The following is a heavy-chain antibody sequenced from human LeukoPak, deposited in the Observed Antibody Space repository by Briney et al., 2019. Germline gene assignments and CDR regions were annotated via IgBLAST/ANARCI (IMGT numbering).Heavy chain of an antibody. J-gene: IGHJ3*02. D-gene: IGHD3-22*01. CDR3: ARVSISSGYFGDAFDI. CDR1: GGSISSGSYY. CDR2: IYYSGST. V-gene: IGHV4-39*07. Sequence: SETLSLTCTVSGGSISSGSYYWGWIRQPPGKGLEWIGSIYYSGSTYYNPSLKSRVTISVDTSKNQFSLKLSSVTAADTAVYYCARVSISSGYFGDAFDIWGQGTMVTVSS.